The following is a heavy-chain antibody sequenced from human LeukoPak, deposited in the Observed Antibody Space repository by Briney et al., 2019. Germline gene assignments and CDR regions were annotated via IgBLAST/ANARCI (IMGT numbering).Heavy chain of an antibody. D-gene: IGHD5-24*01. CDR3: ARVSEEGYPRLYYFDY. CDR2: ISSSSSTI. Sequence: PGGSLRLSCAASGFTFSSYSMNWVRQAPGKGLEWVSYISSSSSTIYYADSVKGRFTISRDNAKNSLYLQMNSLRAEDTAVYYCARVSEEGYPRLYYFDYWGQGTLVTVSS. CDR1: GFTFSSYS. J-gene: IGHJ4*02. V-gene: IGHV3-48*04.